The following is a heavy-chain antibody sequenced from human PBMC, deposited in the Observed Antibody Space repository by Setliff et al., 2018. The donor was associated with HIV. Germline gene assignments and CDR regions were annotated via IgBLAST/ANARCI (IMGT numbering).Heavy chain of an antibody. CDR2: ISGSSGDI. Sequence: GGSLRLSCAASGFTFSSYSMNWVRQAPGKGLEWVSYISGSSGDIYYADSVKGRFTISRDNAKSSLYLQMNSLRAEDTAVYYCAKGVQSLRPYYFDYWGHGTLVTVSS. D-gene: IGHD4-17*01. V-gene: IGHV3-48*01. J-gene: IGHJ4*01. CDR3: AKGVQSLRPYYFDY. CDR1: GFTFSSYS.